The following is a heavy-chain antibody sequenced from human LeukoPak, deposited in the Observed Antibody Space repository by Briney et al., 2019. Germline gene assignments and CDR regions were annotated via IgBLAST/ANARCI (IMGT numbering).Heavy chain of an antibody. CDR1: GFRFSSYT. J-gene: IGHJ6*03. D-gene: IGHD2-2*01. CDR3: AKDGLEVVPAADYYYYYYMDV. Sequence: GGSLRLLCAASGFRFSSYTMRWVRQAPGKGLQWVSAIFGGGDDTFYADSVKGRFTISRDNPKNTLYLQMNSLRAEDTAVYYCAKDGLEVVPAADYYYYYYMDVWGKGTTVTVSS. V-gene: IGHV3-23*01. CDR2: IFGGGDDT.